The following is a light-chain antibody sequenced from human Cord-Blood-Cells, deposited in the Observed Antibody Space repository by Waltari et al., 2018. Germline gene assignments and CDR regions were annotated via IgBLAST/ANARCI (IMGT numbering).Light chain of an antibody. CDR3: QQSYTTPLT. CDR1: QSISSY. CDR2: AAS. Sequence: DIQMTQSPSSLSASVGDRVTITCRASQSISSYLNWYQQKQGKAPKLLIYAASSLQSGVPSRFRGSGSGTDFTLTISSLQPEDCATYYCQQSYTTPLTFGGGTKVEIK. J-gene: IGKJ4*01. V-gene: IGKV1-39*01.